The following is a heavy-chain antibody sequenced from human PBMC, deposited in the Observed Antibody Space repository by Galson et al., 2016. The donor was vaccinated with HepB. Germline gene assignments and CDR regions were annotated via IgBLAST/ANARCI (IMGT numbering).Heavy chain of an antibody. CDR1: GFTFSRDW. J-gene: IGHJ4*02. Sequence: SLRLSCAASGFTFSRDWMHWVRQVPGKGLVWVSRINSAGTITTYADSVKGRFTISRDNAKNMLYLQMNSLRAEDTALYYCARGSNVRDYWGQGTLVTVSS. V-gene: IGHV3-74*01. CDR2: INSAGTIT. CDR3: ARGSNVRDY.